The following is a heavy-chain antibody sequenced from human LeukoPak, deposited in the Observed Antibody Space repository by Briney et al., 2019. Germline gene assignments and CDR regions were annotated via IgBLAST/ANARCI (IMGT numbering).Heavy chain of an antibody. CDR3: AREATTIVVIVGFDN. V-gene: IGHV1-2*02. CDR2: INPNSGAT. Sequence: GASVKVSCKASGYTFSNSYIHWVRQAPGQGLEWMGWINPNSGATNYTQNFHGRVTMTRDTSVSTVYMGLSRLRSDDTAVYYCAREATTIVVIVGFDNWGQGTLVTVSS. J-gene: IGHJ4*02. D-gene: IGHD3-22*01. CDR1: GYTFSNSY.